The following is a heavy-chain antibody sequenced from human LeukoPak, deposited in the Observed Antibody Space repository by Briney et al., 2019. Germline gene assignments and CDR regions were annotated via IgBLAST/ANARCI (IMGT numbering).Heavy chain of an antibody. Sequence: GASLEISFKGSGYSFTSYWIGWVRPMPGKGLEWMGIIYPGDSDTRYSPSFQGQVTISADKSISTAYLQWSSLKASDTAMYYCARQGQDTAMVDYWGQGTLVTVSS. CDR1: GYSFTSYW. J-gene: IGHJ4*02. CDR2: IYPGDSDT. V-gene: IGHV5-51*01. D-gene: IGHD5-18*01. CDR3: ARQGQDTAMVDY.